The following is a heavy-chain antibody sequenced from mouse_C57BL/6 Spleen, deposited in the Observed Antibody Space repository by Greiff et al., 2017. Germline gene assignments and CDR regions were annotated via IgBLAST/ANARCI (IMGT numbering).Heavy chain of an antibody. Sequence: EVKLQESGPGLVKPSQSLSLTCSVTGYSITSGYYWNWIRQFPGNKLEWMGYISYDGSNNYNPSLKNRISITRDTSKNQFFLKLNSVTTEDTATYYCARGDYEGWYFDVWGTGTTVTVSS. CDR2: ISYDGSN. CDR1: GYSITSGYY. D-gene: IGHD2-13*01. CDR3: ARGDYEGWYFDV. V-gene: IGHV3-6*01. J-gene: IGHJ1*03.